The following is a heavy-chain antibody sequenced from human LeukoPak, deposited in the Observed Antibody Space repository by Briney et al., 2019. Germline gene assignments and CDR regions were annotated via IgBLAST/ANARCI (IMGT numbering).Heavy chain of an antibody. Sequence: RASVKVSCKASGYTFTGYYMHWVRQAPGQGLEWMGWINPNSGGTNYAQKFQGRVTMTRDTSISTAYMELSRLRSDDTAVYYCARSYGDYEEFDYWGQGTLVTVSS. CDR2: INPNSGGT. J-gene: IGHJ4*02. CDR1: GYTFTGYY. CDR3: ARSYGDYEEFDY. D-gene: IGHD4-17*01. V-gene: IGHV1-2*02.